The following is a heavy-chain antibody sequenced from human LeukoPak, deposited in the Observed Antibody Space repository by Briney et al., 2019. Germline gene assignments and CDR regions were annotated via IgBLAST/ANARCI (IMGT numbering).Heavy chain of an antibody. CDR3: AREGEEDAFDI. V-gene: IGHV3-21*01. D-gene: IGHD2-21*01. CDR2: ISTTSGNI. Sequence: PGGSLRLSCAASGFTFSSYSMNWVRQAPGKGLEWVAAISTTSGNIYYADSVKGRFTISRDNAKNSLYLQMNSLRVEDTTLYYCAREGEEDAFDIWGQGTMVTVSS. J-gene: IGHJ3*02. CDR1: GFTFSSYS.